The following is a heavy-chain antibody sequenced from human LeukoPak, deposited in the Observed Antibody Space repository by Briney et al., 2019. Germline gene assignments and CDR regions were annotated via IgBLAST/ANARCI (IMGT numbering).Heavy chain of an antibody. Sequence: ASVKLSCKASGYTFTSYYMHWVRQAPGQGLEWMGIINPSGGSTSYAQKFQGRVTMTRDTSTSTVYMELSSLRSEDTAVYYCARVAHRGSTNGYFDYWGQGTLVTVSS. CDR2: INPSGGST. V-gene: IGHV1-46*01. CDR3: ARVAHRGSTNGYFDY. D-gene: IGHD3-16*01. CDR1: GYTFTSYY. J-gene: IGHJ4*02.